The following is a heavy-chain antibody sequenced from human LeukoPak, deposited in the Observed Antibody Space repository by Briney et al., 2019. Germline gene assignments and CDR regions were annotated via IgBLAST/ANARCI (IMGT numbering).Heavy chain of an antibody. CDR2: INPNSGGT. CDR3: ARDFYSGSYNDY. V-gene: IGHV1-2*02. D-gene: IGHD1-26*01. CDR1: GYTFTGYY. J-gene: IGHJ4*02. Sequence: ASVKVSCKASGYTFTGYYMHWVRQAPRQGLEWMGWINPNSGGTNYAQKFQGRVTMTRDTSISTAYMELSRLRSDDTAVYYCARDFYSGSYNDYWGQGTLVTVSS.